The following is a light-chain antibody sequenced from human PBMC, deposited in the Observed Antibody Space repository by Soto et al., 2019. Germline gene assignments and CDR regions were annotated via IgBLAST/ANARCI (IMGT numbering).Light chain of an antibody. V-gene: IGKV3-20*01. J-gene: IGKJ5*01. CDR3: QQYGSSPFT. CDR1: QSVSSGF. CDR2: DAS. Sequence: PGQRATLSCRASQSVSSGFLAWYQQKPGQPPRLLIFDASRRATGIADRFSGSGSGTDFTLTVSRLEPEDFAVYYCQQYGSSPFTFGQGTRLEIK.